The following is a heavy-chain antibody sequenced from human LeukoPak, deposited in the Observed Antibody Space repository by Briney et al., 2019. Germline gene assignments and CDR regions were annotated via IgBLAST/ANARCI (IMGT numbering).Heavy chain of an antibody. Sequence: SGGSLRLSCAASGFTFSNAWMSWVRQAPGKGLEWVGRIKSKTDGGTTDYAAPVKGRFTISRDDSKNTLYLQMNSLKTDDTAVYYCTTSIDILTGWDYFDYWGQGTLVTVSS. CDR3: TTSIDILTGWDYFDY. J-gene: IGHJ4*02. D-gene: IGHD3-9*01. V-gene: IGHV3-15*01. CDR2: IKSKTDGGTT. CDR1: GFTFSNAW.